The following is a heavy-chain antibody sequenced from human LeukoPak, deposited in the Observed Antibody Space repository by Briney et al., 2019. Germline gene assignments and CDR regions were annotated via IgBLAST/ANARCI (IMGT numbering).Heavy chain of an antibody. CDR2: ISSSGSTI. D-gene: IGHD5-18*01. CDR3: ARDLSGVAGYTYGRGIDY. CDR1: GFTFSSYE. J-gene: IGHJ4*02. Sequence: GGSLRLSCAASGFTFSSYEMNWVRQAPGGGLEGVSYISSSGSTIYYADSVKGRFTISRDNAKTSLYLQMNSLRAEDTAVYYCARDLSGVAGYTYGRGIDYWGQGTLVTVSS. V-gene: IGHV3-48*03.